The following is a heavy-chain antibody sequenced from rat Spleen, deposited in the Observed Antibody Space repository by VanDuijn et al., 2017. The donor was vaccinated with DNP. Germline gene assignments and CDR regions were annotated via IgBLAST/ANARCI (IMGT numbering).Heavy chain of an antibody. Sequence: QVQLKESGPGLVQPSQTLSLTCTVSGFSLTSYGVSWVRQPPGEGLEWIAAISSGGSTYYNSAFKSRLSISRDTSKSQVFLKMNSLQTEDTAIYFCTRDDIGTTRFDYWGQGVMVTVSS. D-gene: IGHD1-5*01. CDR2: ISSGGST. V-gene: IGHV2S8*01. J-gene: IGHJ2*01. CDR3: TRDDIGTTRFDY. CDR1: GFSLTSYG.